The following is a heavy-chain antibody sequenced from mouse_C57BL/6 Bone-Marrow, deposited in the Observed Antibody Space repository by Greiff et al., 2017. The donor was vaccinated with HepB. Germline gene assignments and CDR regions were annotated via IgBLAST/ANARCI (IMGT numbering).Heavy chain of an antibody. CDR1: GYTFTSYW. J-gene: IGHJ3*01. V-gene: IGHV1-50*01. CDR3: ASLTRAFAY. Sequence: QVQLQQPGAELVKPGASVKLSCKASGYTFTSYWMQWVKQRPGQGLEWIGEIDPSDSYTNYTQKFKGKATLTVATSSSTAYMQLSSLTSEDSAVYYCASLTRAFAYWGQGTLVTVSA. CDR2: IDPSDSYT. D-gene: IGHD6-1*01.